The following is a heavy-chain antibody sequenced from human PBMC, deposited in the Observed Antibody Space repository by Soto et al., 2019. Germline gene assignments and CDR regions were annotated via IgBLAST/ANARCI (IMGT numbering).Heavy chain of an antibody. CDR1: GVTFGDNY. D-gene: IGHD1-20*01. CDR3: AHIPGISFQLYAEYYFYS. V-gene: IGHV3-11*01. J-gene: IGHJ4*01. Sequence: PGGSLRLSCEAFGVTFGDNYMSWIRQAPGKGPEWVSYLSSSGSTIYYADSVKGRFTASRDNAANSLFLQMDGLRVEDTAVYFCAHIPGISFQLYAEYYFYSWGHGSLVTVSS. CDR2: LSSSGSTI.